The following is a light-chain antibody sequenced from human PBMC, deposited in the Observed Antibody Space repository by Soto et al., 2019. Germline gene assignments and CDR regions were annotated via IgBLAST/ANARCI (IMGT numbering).Light chain of an antibody. Sequence: QSALTQPASVSGSPGQSITVSCTGISSDVGGYNYVSWYQQYPGKAPKLMIYEVSNRPSGVSNRFSGSKSGNTASLTISGLQAEDESDYYCSSYTSNNTWVFGGGTKLTVL. CDR1: SSDVGGYNY. V-gene: IGLV2-14*01. J-gene: IGLJ3*02. CDR2: EVS. CDR3: SSYTSNNTWV.